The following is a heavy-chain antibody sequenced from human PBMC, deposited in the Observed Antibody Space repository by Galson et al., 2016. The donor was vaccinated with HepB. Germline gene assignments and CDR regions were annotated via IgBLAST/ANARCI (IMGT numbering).Heavy chain of an antibody. J-gene: IGHJ4*02. Sequence: SETLSLTCAVSGGSISRHNWSWIRQTPGKGLEWIGYMYSTGSTNYNPSLKSRVTISVDTSKNQVSLNLTSVTAADTAVYYCARGPTTLWTNFFDYWGPGILVTASS. D-gene: IGHD2-15*01. CDR2: MYSTGST. CDR1: GGSISRHN. CDR3: ARGPTTLWTNFFDY. V-gene: IGHV4-59*11.